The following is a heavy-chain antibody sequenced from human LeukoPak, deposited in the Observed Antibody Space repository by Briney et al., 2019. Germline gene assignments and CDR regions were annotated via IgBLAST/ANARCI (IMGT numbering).Heavy chain of an antibody. V-gene: IGHV5-51*01. Sequence: GESLKISCKGSGYSFTSCWIGWVRQMPGKGLEWMGIIYPGDSDTRYSPSFQGQVTISADKSINTAYLQWSSLKASDTAMYYCARARRAAAGFDAFDIWGQGTMVTVSS. J-gene: IGHJ3*02. D-gene: IGHD6-13*01. CDR1: GYSFTSCW. CDR3: ARARRAAAGFDAFDI. CDR2: IYPGDSDT.